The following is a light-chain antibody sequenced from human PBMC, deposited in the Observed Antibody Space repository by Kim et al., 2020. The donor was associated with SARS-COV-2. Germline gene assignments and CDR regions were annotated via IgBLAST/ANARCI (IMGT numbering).Light chain of an antibody. CDR2: QDS. CDR1: KLGDKY. J-gene: IGLJ3*02. V-gene: IGLV3-1*01. Sequence: SYELTHPPSVSVSPGQTASITCSGDKLGDKYACWYQQKPGQSPVLVIYQDSKRPSGIPERFSGSNSGNTATLTISGTQAMDEADYYCQAWDSSTAQVFGG. CDR3: QAWDSSTAQV.